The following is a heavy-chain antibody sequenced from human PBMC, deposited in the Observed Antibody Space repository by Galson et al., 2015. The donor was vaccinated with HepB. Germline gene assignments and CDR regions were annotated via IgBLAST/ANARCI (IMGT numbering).Heavy chain of an antibody. D-gene: IGHD3-22*01. Sequence: SLRLSCAASGFTFSDYYMSWIRQAPGKGLEWVSYISSSGSTIYYADSVKGRFTISRDNAKNSLYLQMNSLRAEDTAVYYCGRYYDSSGYYYSAYYYGMDVWGQGTTVTVSS. V-gene: IGHV3-11*01. J-gene: IGHJ6*02. CDR3: GRYYDSSGYYYSAYYYGMDV. CDR2: ISSSGSTI. CDR1: GFTFSDYY.